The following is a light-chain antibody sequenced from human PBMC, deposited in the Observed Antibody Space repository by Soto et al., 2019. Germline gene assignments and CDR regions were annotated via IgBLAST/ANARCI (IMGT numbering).Light chain of an antibody. CDR3: QQYGSSGWT. CDR2: AAS. V-gene: IGKV3-11*01. Sequence: EIVMTQSPATLSVSPGERATLSCRASQSVGSSLAWYQQKLGQAPRLLIYAASDRATGIPGRFSGSGSGTDFTLIISSLEPEDFAVYYCQQYGSSGWTFGQGTKVDIK. J-gene: IGKJ1*01. CDR1: QSVGSS.